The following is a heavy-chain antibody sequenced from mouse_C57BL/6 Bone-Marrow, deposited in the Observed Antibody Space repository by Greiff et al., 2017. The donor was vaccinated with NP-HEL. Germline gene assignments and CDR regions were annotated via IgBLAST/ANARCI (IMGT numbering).Heavy chain of an antibody. CDR1: GFSLTSYA. Sequence: VQRVESGPGLVAPSQSLSITCTVSGFSLTSYAISWVRQPPGKGLEWLGVIWTGGGTNYNSALKSRLSISKDNSKSQVFLKMNSLQTDDTARYYCARPYYYGSYYYAMDYWGQGTSVTVSS. V-gene: IGHV2-9-1*01. CDR3: ARPYYYGSYYYAMDY. D-gene: IGHD1-1*01. J-gene: IGHJ4*01. CDR2: IWTGGGT.